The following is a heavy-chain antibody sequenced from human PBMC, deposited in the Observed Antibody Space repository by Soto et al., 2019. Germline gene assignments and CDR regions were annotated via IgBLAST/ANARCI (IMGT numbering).Heavy chain of an antibody. J-gene: IGHJ6*02. CDR1: GFTFSSYA. Sequence: GGSLRLSCAASGFTFSSYAMNWVRQAPGKGLEWVSSISGSGGSTYFADSVKGRFTISRDNSKNTLFLQMNSLRAEDTAVYYCAKDSIHMVRGIIDYYYYGKDVWGQGTTVTVSS. V-gene: IGHV3-23*01. CDR2: ISGSGGST. D-gene: IGHD3-10*01. CDR3: AKDSIHMVRGIIDYYYYGKDV.